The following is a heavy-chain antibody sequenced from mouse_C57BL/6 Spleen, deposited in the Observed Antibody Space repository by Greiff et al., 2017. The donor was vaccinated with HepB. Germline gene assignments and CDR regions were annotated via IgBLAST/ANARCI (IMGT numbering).Heavy chain of an antibody. V-gene: IGHV1-55*01. D-gene: IGHD1-1*01. Sequence: QVKLQQPGAELVKPGASVKMSCKASGYTFTSYWITWVKQRPGQGLEWIGDIYPGSGSTNYNEKFKSKATLTVDTSSSTAYMQLSSLTSEDSAVYYGARGATVVATGDYWGQGTTLTVAS. CDR1: GYTFTSYW. CDR3: ARGATVVATGDY. CDR2: IYPGSGST. J-gene: IGHJ2*01.